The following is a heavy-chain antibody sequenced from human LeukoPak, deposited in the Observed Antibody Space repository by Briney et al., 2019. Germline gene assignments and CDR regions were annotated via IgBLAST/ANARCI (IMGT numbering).Heavy chain of an antibody. V-gene: IGHV3-9*01. D-gene: IGHD2-2*01. Sequence: GGSLRLSCAASGFTFDDYAMHWVRQAPGKGLEWVSGISWNSGSIGYADSVKGRFTISRDNAKNSLYLQMNSLRAEDTALYYCAKELGYCSSTSCYFYPSGFDPWGQGTLVTVSS. J-gene: IGHJ5*02. CDR3: AKELGYCSSTSCYFYPSGFDP. CDR2: ISWNSGSI. CDR1: GFTFDDYA.